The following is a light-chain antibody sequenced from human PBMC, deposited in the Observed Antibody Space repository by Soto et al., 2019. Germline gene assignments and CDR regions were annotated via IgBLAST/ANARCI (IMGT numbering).Light chain of an antibody. CDR2: GAS. Sequence: EIVLTQSPGTLSLSPGERATLSCRASQGVSSTYLAWYQQKPGQAPRLLIFGASNRATGIPERFSGSVSGTDFPLTISRLEPEDFAVYYCQQYGNPPVIFGGGTKVEIK. CDR3: QQYGNPPVI. J-gene: IGKJ4*01. CDR1: QGVSSTY. V-gene: IGKV3-20*01.